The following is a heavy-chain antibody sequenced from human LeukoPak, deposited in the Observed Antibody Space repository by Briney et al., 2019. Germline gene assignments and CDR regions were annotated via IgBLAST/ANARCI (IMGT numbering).Heavy chain of an antibody. CDR1: GFTFDDYA. Sequence: PGGSLRLSCAASGFTFDDYAMHWVRQAPGKGLEWVSLISWDGGSTYYADSVKGRFTISRDNSKNSLYLQMNSLRAEDTALYYCAKSHCSGSSCYYYYYMDVWGKGTTVTVSS. CDR2: ISWDGGST. V-gene: IGHV3-43D*04. D-gene: IGHD2-15*01. CDR3: AKSHCSGSSCYYYYYMDV. J-gene: IGHJ6*03.